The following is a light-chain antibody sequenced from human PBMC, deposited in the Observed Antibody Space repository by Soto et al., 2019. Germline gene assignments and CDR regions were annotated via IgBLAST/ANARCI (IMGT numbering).Light chain of an antibody. J-gene: IGKJ1*01. Sequence: DIQMTQSPSSLSASIGDRVTITCRASQTVNTYLHWYQQKPGKDPKLLIYAASNLQSGVPSRFSGSGSGTNFNLSLNSLQTEDFATYYCQQGYSNPWTFGQGTKVDIK. V-gene: IGKV1-39*01. CDR1: QTVNTY. CDR2: AAS. CDR3: QQGYSNPWT.